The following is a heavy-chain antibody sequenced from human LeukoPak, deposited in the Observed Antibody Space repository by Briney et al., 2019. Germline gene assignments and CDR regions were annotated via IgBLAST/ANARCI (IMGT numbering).Heavy chain of an antibody. D-gene: IGHD3-3*01. Sequence: ASVTVSCKVSGYTLTELSMHWVRQAPGKGREWTGGFDPEDGETIYAQKFQGRVTMTEDTSTDTAYMELSSLRSEDTAVYYCATLGDDFWRGYYTLFDYWGQGTLVTVSS. V-gene: IGHV1-24*01. J-gene: IGHJ4*02. CDR3: ATLGDDFWRGYYTLFDY. CDR2: FDPEDGET. CDR1: GYTLTELS.